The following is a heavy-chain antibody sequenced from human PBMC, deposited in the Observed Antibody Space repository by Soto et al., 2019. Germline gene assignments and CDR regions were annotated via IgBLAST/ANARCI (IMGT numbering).Heavy chain of an antibody. V-gene: IGHV4-39*07. CDR2: NNHSGRS. D-gene: IGHD2-15*01. Sequence: SETLSLTCTVSGGSISSGGHYWSWIRQSPGKGLEWIGENNHSGRSSYNPSLKSRVTISVDTSKNQFSLKLTSLTAADTTVYYCARGHLPGGNTFYFDYWGQGALVTVSS. CDR1: GGSISSGGHY. J-gene: IGHJ4*02. CDR3: ARGHLPGGNTFYFDY.